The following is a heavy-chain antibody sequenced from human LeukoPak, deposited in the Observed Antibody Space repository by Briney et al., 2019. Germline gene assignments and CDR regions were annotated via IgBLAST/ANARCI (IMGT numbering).Heavy chain of an antibody. D-gene: IGHD3-3*01. CDR3: AKDAGYDFWSGYYRQPHFDY. CDR2: ISGSGGST. Sequence: PGGSLRLSCAASGFTFSSYAMSWVRQAPGKRLEWVSAISGSGGSTYYADSVKGRFTISRDNSKNTLYLQMNSLRAEDTAVYYCAKDAGYDFWSGYYRQPHFDYWGQGTLVTVSS. J-gene: IGHJ4*02. CDR1: GFTFSSYA. V-gene: IGHV3-23*01.